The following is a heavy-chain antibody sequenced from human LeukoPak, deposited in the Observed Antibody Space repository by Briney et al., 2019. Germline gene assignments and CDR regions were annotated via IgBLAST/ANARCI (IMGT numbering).Heavy chain of an antibody. CDR2: IWYDGSNK. CDR1: GFTFSSYG. V-gene: IGHV3-33*01. J-gene: IGHJ4*02. D-gene: IGHD4-17*01. CDR3: ARSCPGGDYFDY. Sequence: GGSLRLSCAASGFTFSSYGMHWVRQAPGKGLEWVAVIWYDGSNKYNADSVKGRFTISRDNSKNTLYLQMNSLRAEDTAVYYCARSCPGGDYFDYWGQGTLVTVSS.